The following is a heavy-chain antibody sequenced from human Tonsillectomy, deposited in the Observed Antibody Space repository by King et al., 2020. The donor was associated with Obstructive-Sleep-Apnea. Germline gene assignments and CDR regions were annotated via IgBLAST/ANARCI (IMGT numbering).Heavy chain of an antibody. CDR1: GYTFTNYR. CDR3: PRHAGHDFLTGYYNSFDS. Sequence: QLVQSGAEVRKPGESLRISCQGFGYTFTNYRIGWVRQKPGKGLEWMGLIFPDDYDTRYSPSFQGQYTIPVDESIYPAYLQGSRLKASDPAMYYCPRHAGHDFLTGYYNSFDSWGQGTLVTVSS. D-gene: IGHD3-9*01. J-gene: IGHJ5*01. V-gene: IGHV5-51*01. CDR2: IFPDDYDT.